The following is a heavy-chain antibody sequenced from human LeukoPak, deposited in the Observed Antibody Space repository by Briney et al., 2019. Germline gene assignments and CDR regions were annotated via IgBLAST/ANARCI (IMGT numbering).Heavy chain of an antibody. Sequence: VASVKVSCKASGYIFDIYAMIWVRQAPGQGLELMGWINTNTGNPTYAQGFTGRFVFSLDTSVSTAYLQISSLKAEDTAVYYCARDLGYCTNGVCYGGWNWFDPWGQGTLVTVSS. CDR3: ARDLGYCTNGVCYGGWNWFDP. J-gene: IGHJ5*02. V-gene: IGHV7-4-1*02. D-gene: IGHD2-8*01. CDR1: GYIFDIYA. CDR2: INTNTGNP.